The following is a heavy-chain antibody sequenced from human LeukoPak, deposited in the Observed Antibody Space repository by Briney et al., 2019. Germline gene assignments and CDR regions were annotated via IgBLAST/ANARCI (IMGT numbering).Heavy chain of an antibody. CDR2: IKQDGSEK. CDR1: GFTLSSYW. J-gene: IGHJ5*02. V-gene: IGHV3-7*01. Sequence: GGSLRLSCAASGFTLSSYWMSWVRQAPGKGLEWVANIKQDGSEKYYVDSVKGRFTISRDNAKSSLYLQMNSLRAKDTAVYYYARDSMGSFLFDPWGQGTLVTVSS. D-gene: IGHD1-26*01. CDR3: ARDSMGSFLFDP.